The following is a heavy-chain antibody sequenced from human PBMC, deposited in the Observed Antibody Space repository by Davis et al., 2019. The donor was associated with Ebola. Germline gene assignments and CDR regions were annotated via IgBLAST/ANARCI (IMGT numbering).Heavy chain of an antibody. CDR3: ARGWLRAGMDV. D-gene: IGHD5-18*01. CDR2: INHSGST. J-gene: IGHJ6*04. V-gene: IGHV4-34*01. CDR1: GGSFSGYY. Sequence: PSETLSLTCAVYGGSFSGYYWSWIRQPPGKGLEWIGEINHSGSTNYNPSLKSRVTISVDTSKNQFSLKLSSVTAADTAVYYCARGWLRAGMDVWGEGTTVTVSS.